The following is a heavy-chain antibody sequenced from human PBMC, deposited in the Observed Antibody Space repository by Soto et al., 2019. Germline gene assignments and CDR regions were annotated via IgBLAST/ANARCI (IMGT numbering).Heavy chain of an antibody. Sequence: GGSLRLSCAASGFTFSGSAMHWVRQASGKGLEWVGRIRSKANSYATAYAASVKGRFTISRDDSKNTAYLQMNSLKTEDTAVYYCTTRPGQTSFFDYWGQGTLVTVSS. J-gene: IGHJ4*02. CDR1: GFTFSGSA. CDR3: TTRPGQTSFFDY. CDR2: IRSKANSYAT. V-gene: IGHV3-73*01.